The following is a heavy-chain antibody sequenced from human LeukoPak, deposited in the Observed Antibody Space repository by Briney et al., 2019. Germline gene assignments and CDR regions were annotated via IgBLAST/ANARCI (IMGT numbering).Heavy chain of an antibody. J-gene: IGHJ4*02. Sequence: ASVKVSCKASGYTFTSYAMNWVRQAPGQGLEWMGWINTNTGHPTYARGFTGRFVFSLDTSVSTAYLQISSLKAEDTAVYYCANRKQQLLNGLVDYWGQGTLVTVSS. CDR1: GYTFTSYA. D-gene: IGHD6-13*01. CDR2: INTNTGHP. V-gene: IGHV7-4-1*02. CDR3: ANRKQQLLNGLVDY.